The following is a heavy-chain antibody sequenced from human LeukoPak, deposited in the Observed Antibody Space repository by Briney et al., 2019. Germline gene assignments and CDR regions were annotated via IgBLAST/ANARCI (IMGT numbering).Heavy chain of an antibody. J-gene: IGHJ6*03. V-gene: IGHV1-2*02. CDR2: INPNSGGT. D-gene: IGHD3-3*01. Sequence: ASVKVSCKASGYTFTGYYMHWVRQAPGQGLEWMGWINPNSGGTNYAQKLQGRVTMTRDTSISTAYMELSRLRSDDTAVYYCARGTIFGYYYYYMDVWGKGTTVTVSS. CDR3: ARGTIFGYYYYYMDV. CDR1: GYTFTGYY.